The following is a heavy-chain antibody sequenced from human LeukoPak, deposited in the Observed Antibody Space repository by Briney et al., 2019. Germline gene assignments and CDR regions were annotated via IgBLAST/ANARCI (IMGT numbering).Heavy chain of an antibody. V-gene: IGHV4-39*01. D-gene: IGHD1-14*01. CDR3: ARQLAHLAEV. J-gene: IGHJ4*02. Sequence: PSETLSLTCTVSGGSISSSSYYWGWIRQPPGKGLEWIGSIHYSGSTYYNPSLKSRVTISVDTSKNQFSLKLSSVTAADTAVYYCARQLAHLAEVWGQGTLVAVSS. CDR1: GGSISSSSYY. CDR2: IHYSGST.